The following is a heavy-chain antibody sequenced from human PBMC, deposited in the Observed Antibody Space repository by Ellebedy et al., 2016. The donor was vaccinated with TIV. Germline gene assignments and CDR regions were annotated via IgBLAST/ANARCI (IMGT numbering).Heavy chain of an antibody. J-gene: IGHJ6*02. CDR1: GGSISSSSYY. Sequence: SETLSLTXPVSGGSISSSSYYWAWIRQPPGKGLEWIGSIYYSGSTYYNPSLKSRVTISVDTSKNQFSLKLSSVTAADTAVYYCARLKGFFGVVTYYYYGMDVWGQGTTVTVSS. D-gene: IGHD3-3*01. CDR2: IYYSGST. V-gene: IGHV4-39*01. CDR3: ARLKGFFGVVTYYYYGMDV.